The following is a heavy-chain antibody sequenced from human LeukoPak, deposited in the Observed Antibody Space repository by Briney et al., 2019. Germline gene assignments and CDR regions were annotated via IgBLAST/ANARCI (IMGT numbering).Heavy chain of an antibody. CDR3: ARWGGNDACDI. V-gene: IGHV1-2*02. Sequence: ASVKVSCKASGYTFSGYYMHWVRQAPGQGLEWMGWINPNSGGTNYARKFQGRVTMTRDTSITTVYMELSRLISDDTAVYYCARWGGNDACDIWGQGTMVTVSS. CDR2: INPNSGGT. D-gene: IGHD3-16*01. CDR1: GYTFSGYY. J-gene: IGHJ3*02.